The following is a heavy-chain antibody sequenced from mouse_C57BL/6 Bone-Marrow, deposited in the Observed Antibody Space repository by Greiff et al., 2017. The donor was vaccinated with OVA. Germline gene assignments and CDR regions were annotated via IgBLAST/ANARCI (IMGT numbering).Heavy chain of an antibody. CDR1: GYTFTSYW. J-gene: IGHJ4*01. D-gene: IGHD1-1*01. CDR3: VRGCDYYGSSPYYAMDY. CDR2: IIPSNGGT. Sequence: QVQLQQPGTELVKPGASVKLSCKASGYTFTSYWMHWVKQRPGQGLEWIGNIIPSNGGTNYNEKLKSKATLTVDKSSSTAYMQLSSLTSEDSAVYYCVRGCDYYGSSPYYAMDYWGQGTSVTVSS. V-gene: IGHV1-53*01.